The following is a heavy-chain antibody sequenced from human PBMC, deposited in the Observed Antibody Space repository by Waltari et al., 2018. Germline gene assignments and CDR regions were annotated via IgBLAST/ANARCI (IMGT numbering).Heavy chain of an antibody. D-gene: IGHD2-15*01. Sequence: QVQLQESDPGLVNPSQTLSLTCRVSGGSINDPSYWWSWLRQPAGKGLEWIGRIYASGFTNYSPYLESRLTISADTSKNQISLILTSVTAADTAVYYCAREGEYCSDGYCYSLDHWGQRTLVTVSS. CDR2: IYASGFT. J-gene: IGHJ4*02. CDR1: GGSINDPSYW. V-gene: IGHV4-61*02. CDR3: AREGEYCSDGYCYSLDH.